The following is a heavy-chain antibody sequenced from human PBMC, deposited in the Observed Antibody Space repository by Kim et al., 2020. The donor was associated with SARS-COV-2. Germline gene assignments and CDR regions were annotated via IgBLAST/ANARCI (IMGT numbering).Heavy chain of an antibody. CDR2: ISHSGST. CDR3: ARNLAY. J-gene: IGHJ4*02. V-gene: IGHV4-4*02. CDR1: GGSIINDNL. Sequence: SETLSLTCAVSGGSIINDNLCCCFRHPPGRGLLGFVEISHSGSTTYNNSPKSRVTISLDNSTNQLSLQLITVTAAATAVYYCARNLAYWSQGTLVADS.